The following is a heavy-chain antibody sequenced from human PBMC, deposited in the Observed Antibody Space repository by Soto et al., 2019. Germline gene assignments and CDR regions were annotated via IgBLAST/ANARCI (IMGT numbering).Heavy chain of an antibody. CDR2: ISYDGRNK. Sequence: QVQLVESGGGVVQPGRSLRLSCAASGFTFSSYGMHWVRQAPGKGLEWVAVISYDGRNKYYADSVKGRFTSTRDSSKNTLDLQMNSLSAEDTAVYYCAKTPSYYDSSGYCDYWGQGTLVTVSP. CDR3: AKTPSYYDSSGYCDY. J-gene: IGHJ4*02. D-gene: IGHD3-22*01. CDR1: GFTFSSYG. V-gene: IGHV3-30*18.